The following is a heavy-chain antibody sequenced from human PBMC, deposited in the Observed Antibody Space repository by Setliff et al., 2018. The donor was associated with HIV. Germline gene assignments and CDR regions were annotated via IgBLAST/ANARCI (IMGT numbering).Heavy chain of an antibody. CDR2: IRHTGSNK. CDR3: ARDTAMVKGYFDY. D-gene: IGHD5-18*01. V-gene: IGHV3-30*02. J-gene: IGHJ4*02. Sequence: PGGSLRLSCAASGFTFSSYGIHWVRQAPGKGLEWVAFIRHTGSNKYYADSVKGRFTISRDNSKNTLYLQMNSLRAEDTAVYYCARDTAMVKGYFDYWGRGSLVTVSS. CDR1: GFTFSSYG.